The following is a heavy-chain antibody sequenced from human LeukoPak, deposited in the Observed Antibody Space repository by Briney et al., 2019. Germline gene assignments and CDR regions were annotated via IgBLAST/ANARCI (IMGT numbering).Heavy chain of an antibody. CDR3: ARVGGMTTINNAAFDI. J-gene: IGHJ3*02. Sequence: SETLSLTCTVSGGSISSSSYYWGWIRQPPGKGLVWIGSIYYSGSTYYNPSLKSRVTISVDTSKNQFSLKLSSVTAADTAVYYCARVGGMTTINNAAFDIWGQGTMVTVSS. CDR1: GGSISSSSYY. CDR2: IYYSGST. V-gene: IGHV4-39*01. D-gene: IGHD4-4*01.